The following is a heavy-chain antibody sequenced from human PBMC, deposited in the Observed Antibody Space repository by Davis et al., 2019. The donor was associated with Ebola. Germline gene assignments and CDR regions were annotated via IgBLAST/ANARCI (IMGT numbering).Heavy chain of an antibody. D-gene: IGHD2-2*01. V-gene: IGHV3-11*05. CDR2: ISSSSSYT. CDR3: TRDRSVLVTAAMVRDAFDF. J-gene: IGHJ3*01. Sequence: GESLKISCETSGFIFRNYVMSWVRQAPGKGLEWVSYISSSSSYTNYADSVKGRFTISRDNSKNTLYLQMNSLRAEDTALYYCTRDRSVLVTAAMVRDAFDFWGQGTMVTVSS. CDR1: GFIFRNYV.